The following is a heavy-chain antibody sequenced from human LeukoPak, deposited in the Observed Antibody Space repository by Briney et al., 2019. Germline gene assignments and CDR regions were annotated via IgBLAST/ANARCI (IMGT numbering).Heavy chain of an antibody. CDR3: ARAPSVSSGYFDY. CDR1: GFTFDNYA. D-gene: IGHD3-22*01. Sequence: PGGSLRLSCAASGFTFDNYAMSWVRQAPGKGLEWIGEINHSGSTNYNPSLKSRVTISVDTSKNQFSLKLSSVTAADTAVYYCARAPSVSSGYFDYWGQGTLVTVSS. J-gene: IGHJ4*02. CDR2: INHSGST. V-gene: IGHV4-34*01.